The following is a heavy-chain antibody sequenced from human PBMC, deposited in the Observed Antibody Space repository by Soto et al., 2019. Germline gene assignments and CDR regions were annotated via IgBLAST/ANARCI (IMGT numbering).Heavy chain of an antibody. J-gene: IGHJ5*02. CDR1: GFTFNNYA. Sequence: PGGCLRLSCAACGFTFNNYAVIWVRQAPRKGLEWVSVISGRGDHTNYADSVKGRFTISRDNAKNTLYLQMNSLRAEDTAVYYCAKDPDYGDPSGYPSPPPWGRGTLVTVSS. CDR2: ISGRGDHT. D-gene: IGHD3-22*01. V-gene: IGHV3-23*01. CDR3: AKDPDYGDPSGYPSPPP.